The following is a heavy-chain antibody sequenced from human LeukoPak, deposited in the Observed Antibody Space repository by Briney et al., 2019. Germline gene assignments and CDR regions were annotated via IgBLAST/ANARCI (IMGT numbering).Heavy chain of an antibody. CDR2: IYSGGST. CDR1: GFTVSSNY. Sequence: PGGSLRLSCAASGFTVSSNYMSWVRQAPGKGLEWVSVIYSGGSTYYADSEKGRFTISRDNSKNTLYLQMNSLRAEDTAVYYCARDTRGYYDSSGYYYPMAYWGQGTLVTVSS. J-gene: IGHJ4*02. CDR3: ARDTRGYYDSSGYYYPMAY. D-gene: IGHD3-22*01. V-gene: IGHV3-66*01.